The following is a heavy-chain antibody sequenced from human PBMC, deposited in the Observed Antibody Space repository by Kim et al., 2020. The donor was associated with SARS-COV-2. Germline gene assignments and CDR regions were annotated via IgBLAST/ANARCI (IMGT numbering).Heavy chain of an antibody. D-gene: IGHD6-19*01. Sequence: NTRYSPKSQARVSITRETSATTAYLELSGLRSEDTAVYYCAREAVAGSFDYWGQGTLVTVSS. CDR3: AREAVAGSFDY. J-gene: IGHJ4*02. CDR2: NT. V-gene: IGHV1-3*01.